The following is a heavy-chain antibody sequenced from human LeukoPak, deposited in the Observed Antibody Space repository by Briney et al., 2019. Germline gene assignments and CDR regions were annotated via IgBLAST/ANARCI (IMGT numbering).Heavy chain of an antibody. CDR3: ARMDIVYYMDV. Sequence: PSETLSLTCTVSGGSIRSYYWSWIRQPPGKRLEWIGYIYYSGSTDYNPSLKSRVTMSVDTSKNQFSLKLSSVTAADTAVYYCARMDIVYYMDVWGKGTTVTVSS. V-gene: IGHV4-59*12. D-gene: IGHD2-2*03. CDR2: IYYSGST. CDR1: GGSIRSYY. J-gene: IGHJ6*03.